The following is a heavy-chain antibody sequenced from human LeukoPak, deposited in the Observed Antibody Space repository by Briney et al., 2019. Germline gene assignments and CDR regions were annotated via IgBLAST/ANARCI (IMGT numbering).Heavy chain of an antibody. J-gene: IGHJ5*02. V-gene: IGHV3-7*01. D-gene: IGHD4-17*01. CDR1: GFTFSHYW. Sequence: GGSLRLSCAASGFTFSHYWMIWVRQAPGKGLEWVANIKQDGSEMYYVDSVKGRFTISRDNAKNSLYLQMNSLRDEDTAVYYCARGDDDYGDYATWGQGTLVTVSS. CDR3: ARGDDDYGDYAT. CDR2: IKQDGSEM.